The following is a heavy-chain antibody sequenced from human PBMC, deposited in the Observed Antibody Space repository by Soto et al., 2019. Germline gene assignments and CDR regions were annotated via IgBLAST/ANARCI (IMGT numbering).Heavy chain of an antibody. Sequence: GGSLRLSCAASGFTFSSYSMNWVRQAPGKGLEWVSSISSSSSYIYYADSVKGRFTISRDNAKNSLYLQMNSLRAEDTAVYYCAREYSSSSWYVGGSMDVWGKGTTVTVSS. D-gene: IGHD6-13*01. V-gene: IGHV3-21*01. CDR2: ISSSSSYI. J-gene: IGHJ6*03. CDR1: GFTFSSYS. CDR3: AREYSSSSWYVGGSMDV.